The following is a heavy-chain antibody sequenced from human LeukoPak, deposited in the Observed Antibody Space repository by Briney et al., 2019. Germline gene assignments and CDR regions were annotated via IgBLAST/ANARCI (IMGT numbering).Heavy chain of an antibody. CDR3: ARDAGWGRLDS. CDR2: LASDENNR. Sequence: PGGSLRLSCAASGLTISDSWIHWVRQVPGKGLMWVSRLASDENNRIYADSVKGRFTISRDNAKNTLFLQMNSLRVEDTGFYYRARDAGWGRLDSWGQGALVTVSS. D-gene: IGHD3-16*01. V-gene: IGHV3-74*01. CDR1: GLTISDSW. J-gene: IGHJ4*02.